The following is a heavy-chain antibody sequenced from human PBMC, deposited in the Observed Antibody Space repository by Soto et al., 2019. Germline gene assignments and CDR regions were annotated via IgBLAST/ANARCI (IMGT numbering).Heavy chain of an antibody. Sequence: SQTLSLTCAVYGGSFSGYYWSWIRQPPGKGLEWIGEINHSGSTNYNPSLKSRVTISVDTSKNQFSLKLSSVTAADTAVYYCARNGNPSWYAFDIWGQGTMVTVSS. CDR1: GGSFSGYY. V-gene: IGHV4-34*01. CDR3: ARNGNPSWYAFDI. CDR2: INHSGST. D-gene: IGHD2-8*01. J-gene: IGHJ3*02.